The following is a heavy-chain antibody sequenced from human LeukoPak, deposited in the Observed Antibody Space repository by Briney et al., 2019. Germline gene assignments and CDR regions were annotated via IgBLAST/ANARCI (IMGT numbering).Heavy chain of an antibody. CDR2: IYSGGTT. CDR3: ARVIVTAKGGYYFDY. Sequence: GGSLRLSCAASGFSVSSNYMSWVRQAPGKGLEWVSVIYSGGTTYYADSVKGRFTISRDNSKNTLYLQMNSLRAEDTAVYYCARVIVTAKGGYYFDYWGQGTLVTVSA. CDR1: GFSVSSNY. D-gene: IGHD2-21*02. V-gene: IGHV3-53*01. J-gene: IGHJ4*02.